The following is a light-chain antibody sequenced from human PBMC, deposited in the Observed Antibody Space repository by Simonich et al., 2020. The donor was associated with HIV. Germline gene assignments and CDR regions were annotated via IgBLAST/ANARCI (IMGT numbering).Light chain of an antibody. CDR3: QQYNNWPRT. J-gene: IGKJ1*01. CDR1: QSVSSSY. CDR2: GES. V-gene: IGKV3D-15*01. Sequence: EIVLTQSPGTLSLSPGERATLSCRASQSVSSSYLARYQQKPGQAPRLLIYGESSRAPGIPARFSGSGAGTEFTLTISSMQSEDFAVYYCQQYNNWPRTFGQGTKVEIK.